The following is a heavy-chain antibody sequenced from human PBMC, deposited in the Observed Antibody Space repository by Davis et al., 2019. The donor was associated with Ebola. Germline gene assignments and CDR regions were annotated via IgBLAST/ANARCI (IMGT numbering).Heavy chain of an antibody. CDR2: ISGYNDNT. D-gene: IGHD2/OR15-2a*01. CDR1: GYTFTSYG. J-gene: IGHJ6*02. Sequence: AASVKVSCKASGYTFTSYGISWVRQAPGQGLEWMGWISGYNDNTNYAQKLQGRVTVTTDTSTSTAYMELRSLRSDDTAVYYCARDIVIVRGYYYYYGMDVWGQGTTVTVS. CDR3: ARDIVIVRGYYYYYGMDV. V-gene: IGHV1-18*01.